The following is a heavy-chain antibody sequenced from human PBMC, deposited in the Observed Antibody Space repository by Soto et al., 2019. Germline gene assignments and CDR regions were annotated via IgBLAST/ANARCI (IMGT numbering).Heavy chain of an antibody. Sequence: GGSLRLSCAASGFTFSSYAMNWVRQAPGKGLEWVSTISGSGGSTYYADSVQGRFTISRDNSKNTLYLQMNSLRAEDTAVYYCASQNSEWLLFASWGQGTLVTVSS. CDR1: GFTFSSYA. CDR3: ASQNSEWLLFAS. CDR2: ISGSGGST. D-gene: IGHD5-12*01. J-gene: IGHJ4*02. V-gene: IGHV3-23*01.